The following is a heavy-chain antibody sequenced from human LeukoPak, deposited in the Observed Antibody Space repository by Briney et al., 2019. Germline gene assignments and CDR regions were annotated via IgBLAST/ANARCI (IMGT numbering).Heavy chain of an antibody. CDR2: IYYSGST. CDR3: ARGCVTLDY. V-gene: IGHV4-59*01. CDR1: GDSISSYY. D-gene: IGHD1-14*01. Sequence: PSETLSLTCTVSGDSISSYYWSWIRQPPGKGLEWIGYIYYSGSTNYNPSLKSRVTISADTSKNQFSLKLSSVTATDTAVYYCARGCVTLDYWGQGTLVTVSS. J-gene: IGHJ4*02.